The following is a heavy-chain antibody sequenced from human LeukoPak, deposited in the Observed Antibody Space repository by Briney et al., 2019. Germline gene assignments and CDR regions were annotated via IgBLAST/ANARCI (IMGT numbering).Heavy chain of an antibody. CDR1: GFTFDDYG. CDR2: INWNGGST. CDR3: ARVPPDSSSKQGGLGY. J-gene: IGHJ4*02. V-gene: IGHV3-20*04. D-gene: IGHD6-6*01. Sequence: GGSLRLSCAASGFTFDDYGMSWVRQAPGKGLEWVSGINWNGGSTGYADSVKGRFTISRDNAKNSLYLQMNSLRAEDTALYYCARVPPDSSSKQGGLGYWGQGTLVTVSS.